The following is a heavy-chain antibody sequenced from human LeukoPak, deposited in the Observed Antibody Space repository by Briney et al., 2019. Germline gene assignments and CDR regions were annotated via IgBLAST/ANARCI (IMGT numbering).Heavy chain of an antibody. Sequence: GASVKVSCKASGGTFSSYAISWVRQAPGQGLEWMGGIIPIFGTANYAQNFQGRVTMTGDTSTSTVYMELSSLRSEDTAVYYCARVRDGYNDAYDIWGQGTMVTVTS. V-gene: IGHV1-69*06. J-gene: IGHJ3*02. CDR2: IIPIFGTA. CDR3: ARVRDGYNDAYDI. CDR1: GGTFSSYA. D-gene: IGHD5-24*01.